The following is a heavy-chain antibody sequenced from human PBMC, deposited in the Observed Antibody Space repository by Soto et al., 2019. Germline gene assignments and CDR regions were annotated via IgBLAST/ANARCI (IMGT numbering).Heavy chain of an antibody. D-gene: IGHD3-3*01. Sequence: PSETLSLTCTVSGGSISSYYWSWIRQPPGKGLEWIGYIYYSGNTNYNPSLKSRVTISVDTSKNQFSLKLSSVTAADTAVYYCARRGYDFWSGYQPSTYYYYYMDVWGKGTTVTVSS. V-gene: IGHV4-59*08. CDR2: IYYSGNT. CDR1: GGSISSYY. CDR3: ARRGYDFWSGYQPSTYYYYYMDV. J-gene: IGHJ6*03.